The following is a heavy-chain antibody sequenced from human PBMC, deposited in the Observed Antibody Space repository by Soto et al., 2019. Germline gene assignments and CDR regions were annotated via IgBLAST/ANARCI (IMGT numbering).Heavy chain of an antibody. D-gene: IGHD1-7*01. CDR1: GGTFSSYA. V-gene: IGHV1-69*06. CDR2: IIPIFGTA. Sequence: QVQLVQSGAEVKKPGSSVKVSCKASGGTFSSYAISWVRQAPGQGLEWMGGIIPIFGTANYAQKFQGRDTITADKSTSTAYMELSSLRSEDTAVYYCASSITGTTSGAFDIWGQGTMVTVSS. J-gene: IGHJ3*02. CDR3: ASSITGTTSGAFDI.